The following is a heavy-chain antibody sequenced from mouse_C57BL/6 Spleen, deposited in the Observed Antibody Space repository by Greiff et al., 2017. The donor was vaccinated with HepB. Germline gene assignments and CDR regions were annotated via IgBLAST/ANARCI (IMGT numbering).Heavy chain of an antibody. CDR2: IHPNSGST. CDR3: ARAYYGSSYAHWYFDV. V-gene: IGHV1-64*01. Sequence: QVQLQQPGAELVKPGASVKLSCKASGYTFTSYWMHWVKQRPGQGLEWIGMIHPNSGSTNYNEKFKSKATLTVDKSSSTAYMQLSSLTSEDSAVYYCARAYYGSSYAHWYFDVWGTGTTVTVSS. CDR1: GYTFTSYW. D-gene: IGHD1-1*01. J-gene: IGHJ1*03.